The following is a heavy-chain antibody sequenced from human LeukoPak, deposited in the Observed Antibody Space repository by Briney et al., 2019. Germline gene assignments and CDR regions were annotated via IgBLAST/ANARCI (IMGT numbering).Heavy chain of an antibody. D-gene: IGHD2-21*02. V-gene: IGHV2-70*04. CDR3: ARTPYCGGDCYVDY. CDR1: GFSLSTSGMR. J-gene: IGHJ4*02. CDR2: IDWDDDK. Sequence: SGPALVKPPQTLTLTCTFSGFSLSTSGMRVSWIRQPPGKAREWLARIDWDDDKFYSTSLKTRLTISKDTSKNQVVFTMTNMDPVDTATYYRARTPYCGGDCYVDYWGQGTLVTVSS.